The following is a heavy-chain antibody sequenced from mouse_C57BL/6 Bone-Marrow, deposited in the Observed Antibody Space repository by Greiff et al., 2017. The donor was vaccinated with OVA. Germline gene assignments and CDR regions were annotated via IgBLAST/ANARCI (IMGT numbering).Heavy chain of an antibody. J-gene: IGHJ3*01. V-gene: IGHV4-1*01. CDR1: GIDFSRYW. Sequence: EAGGIDFSRYWMSWVRRAPGKGLEWIGEINPDSSTINYAPSLKDKFIISRDNAKNTLYLQMSKVRSEDTALYYCARRRYYDYAWFAYWGQGTLVTVSA. CDR3: ARRRYYDYAWFAY. CDR2: INPDSSTI. D-gene: IGHD2-4*01.